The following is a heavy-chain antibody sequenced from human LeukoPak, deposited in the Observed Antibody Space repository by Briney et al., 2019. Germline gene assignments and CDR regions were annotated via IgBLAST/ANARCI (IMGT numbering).Heavy chain of an antibody. Sequence: GGSLRLSCAASGFTFSDAWMNWVRLAPGKGLEWVSYISSSSSTIYYADSVKGRFTISRDNAKNSLYLQMNSLRDDDAAVYYCATVQNTYYYDSNWGQGTLVTVSS. D-gene: IGHD3-22*01. CDR1: GFTFSDAW. CDR3: ATVQNTYYYDSN. J-gene: IGHJ4*02. CDR2: ISSSSSTI. V-gene: IGHV3-48*02.